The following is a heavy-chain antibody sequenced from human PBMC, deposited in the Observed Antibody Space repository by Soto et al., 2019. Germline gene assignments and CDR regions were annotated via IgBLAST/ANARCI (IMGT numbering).Heavy chain of an antibody. CDR2: IIPIFGTA. D-gene: IGHD3-22*01. J-gene: IGHJ4*02. CDR1: GGTFSSYA. Sequence: QVQLVQSGAEVKKPGSSVKVSCKASGGTFSSYAISWVRQAPGQGLEWMGGIIPIFGTANYAQKFQGRVTITADESTGTAYRELSSLRSEDTAVYYCARAYYYDSSGYYEGVDYWGQGTLVTVSS. CDR3: ARAYYYDSSGYYEGVDY. V-gene: IGHV1-69*01.